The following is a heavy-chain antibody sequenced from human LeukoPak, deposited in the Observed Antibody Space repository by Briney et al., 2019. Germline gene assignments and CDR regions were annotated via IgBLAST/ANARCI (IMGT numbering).Heavy chain of an antibody. Sequence: SETLSLTCAVYGGSFSGYYWSWIRQPPGKGLEWIGEINHSGSTNYNPSLESRVTISVDTSKNQFSLKLSSVTAADTAVYYCARLILDHDYGDQYSDYWGQGTLVTVSS. CDR2: INHSGST. CDR1: GGSFSGYY. J-gene: IGHJ4*02. D-gene: IGHD4-17*01. CDR3: ARLILDHDYGDQYSDY. V-gene: IGHV4-34*01.